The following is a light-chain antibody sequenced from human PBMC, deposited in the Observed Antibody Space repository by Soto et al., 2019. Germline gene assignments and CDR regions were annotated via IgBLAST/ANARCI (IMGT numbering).Light chain of an antibody. CDR3: QQYGSSPTT. J-gene: IGKJ1*01. CDR1: QSVSSSY. V-gene: IGKV3-20*01. CDR2: GAS. Sequence: EIVLTQSPGSLCLSPGERATLSCRASQSVSSSYLAWYQQKPGQAPRLLIYGASSRATGIPDRFSGSESGTDFTLTISRLEPEDFAVYYCQQYGSSPTTFGQGTTVDIK.